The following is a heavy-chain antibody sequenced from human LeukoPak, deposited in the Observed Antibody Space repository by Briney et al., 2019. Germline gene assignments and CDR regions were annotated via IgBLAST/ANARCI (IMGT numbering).Heavy chain of an antibody. Sequence: PSETLSLTCAVYGGSFSGYYWSWIRQPPGKGLEWIGEINHSGSTNYNPSLKSRVTISVDTSKNQFSLKLSSVTAADTAVYYCASLDYVWGSYRVDYWGQGTLVTVSS. CDR2: INHSGST. V-gene: IGHV4-34*01. J-gene: IGHJ4*02. CDR1: GGSFSGYY. CDR3: ASLDYVWGSYRVDY. D-gene: IGHD3-16*02.